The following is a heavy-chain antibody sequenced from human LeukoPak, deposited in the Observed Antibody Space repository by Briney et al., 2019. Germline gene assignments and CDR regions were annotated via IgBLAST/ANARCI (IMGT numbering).Heavy chain of an antibody. CDR1: GGSFSGYY. V-gene: IGHV4-34*01. Sequence: SETLSLTCAVYGGSFSGYYWSWIRQPPGKGLEWIGEINHSGSTNYNPSLKSRVTISVDTSKNQFSLRLTSMTATDTAVYYCARGTLAVAGIFDYWGQGILVTVSS. CDR3: ARGTLAVAGIFDY. J-gene: IGHJ4*02. CDR2: INHSGST. D-gene: IGHD6-19*01.